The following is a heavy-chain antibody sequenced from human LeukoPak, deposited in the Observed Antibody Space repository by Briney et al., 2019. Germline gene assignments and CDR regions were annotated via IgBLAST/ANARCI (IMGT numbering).Heavy chain of an antibody. CDR2: IKQDETEK. Sequence: GGSLRLSCTASGFTFSNFWMGWVRQAPGKGLEWVANIKQDETEKFYLGSVKGRFTISRDNAKNSLYLQMNSLRVEDTAVYYCAMDSGGYHGGIDYWGQGTLVTVSS. J-gene: IGHJ4*02. CDR3: AMDSGGYHGGIDY. V-gene: IGHV3-7*04. CDR1: GFTFSNFW. D-gene: IGHD2-15*01.